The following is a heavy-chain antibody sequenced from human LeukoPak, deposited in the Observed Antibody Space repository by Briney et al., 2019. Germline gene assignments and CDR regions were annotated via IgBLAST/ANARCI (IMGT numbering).Heavy chain of an antibody. Sequence: GGSLRLSCAASGFTFSSYWMHWLRQAPGKGLVWVSRINSDGSSTSYADSVKGRFTISRDNAKNTLYLQMNSLRAEDTAVYYCARAGYFDWLLDYWGQGTLVTVSS. D-gene: IGHD3-9*01. V-gene: IGHV3-74*01. CDR2: INSDGSST. CDR3: ARAGYFDWLLDY. CDR1: GFTFSSYW. J-gene: IGHJ4*02.